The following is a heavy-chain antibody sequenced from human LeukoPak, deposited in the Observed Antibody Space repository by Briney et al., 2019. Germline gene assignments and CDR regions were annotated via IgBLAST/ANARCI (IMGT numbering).Heavy chain of an antibody. CDR3: ARESRDGYNYYLDY. D-gene: IGHD5-24*01. CDR2: ITPIFGTA. V-gene: IGHV1-69*13. CDR1: GYTFTSYA. Sequence: GASVKVSCKASGYTFTSYAISWVRQAPGQGLEWMGGITPIFGTANYAQKFQGRVTVTADESTSTAYMELSSLRSEDTAVYYCARESRDGYNYYLDYWGQGTLVTVSS. J-gene: IGHJ4*02.